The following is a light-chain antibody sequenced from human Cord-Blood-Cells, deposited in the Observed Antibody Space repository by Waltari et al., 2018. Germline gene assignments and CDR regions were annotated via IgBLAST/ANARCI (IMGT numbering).Light chain of an antibody. V-gene: IGKV3-20*01. CDR1: QRVSSSY. CDR2: GAS. J-gene: IGKJ4*01. CDR3: QQYGSSPLT. Sequence: EIVLTQSPGTLSLSPGERATLSCRASQRVSSSYLTWYQQKHGQAPRLLIYGASSRATCIPDRVSGSGSGTDFTFTISRLEPEDFAVYYCQQYGSSPLTVGGGTKVEIK.